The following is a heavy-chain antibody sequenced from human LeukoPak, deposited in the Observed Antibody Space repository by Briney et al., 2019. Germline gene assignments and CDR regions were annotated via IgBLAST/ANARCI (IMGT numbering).Heavy chain of an antibody. D-gene: IGHD6-19*01. J-gene: IGHJ3*02. CDR2: ISNNTPYI. CDR3: ARVPVAGARGHDAFDI. Sequence: GGSLRPSCAASGFTFSNYSMNWVRQAPGKGLEWVSSISNNTPYIYYADSADSVKGRFTISRDNAKNSLYLQMNSLRAEDAAVYYCARVPVAGARGHDAFDIWGQGTMVTVSS. V-gene: IGHV3-21*01. CDR1: GFTFSNYS.